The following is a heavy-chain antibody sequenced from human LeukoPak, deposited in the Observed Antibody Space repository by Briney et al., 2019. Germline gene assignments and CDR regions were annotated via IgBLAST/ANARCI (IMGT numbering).Heavy chain of an antibody. V-gene: IGHV3-7*01. CDR1: GFNFSSHW. J-gene: IGHJ4*02. D-gene: IGHD6-13*01. CDR3: ARDRRAASAPDY. Sequence: GGSLTLSCAASGFNFSSHWMSWVRQAPGKGLEWVANIKKDGGEIFYADSVKGRFTIFRDNAKNALYLQMSSLRGEDTALYYCARDRRAASAPDYWGQGTLVTVSS. CDR2: IKKDGGEI.